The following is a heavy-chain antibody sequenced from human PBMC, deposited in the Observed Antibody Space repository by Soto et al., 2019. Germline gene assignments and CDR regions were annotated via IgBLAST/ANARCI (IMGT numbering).Heavy chain of an antibody. CDR1: GGTFSSYA. Sequence: QVQLVQSGAEVKKPGSSVKVSCKASGGTFSSYAISWVRQAPGQGLEWMGGIIPIFGTANYAQKFQGRVTITADESTSTAYRELSSLRSEDTSVYYCARGRAWIQLWLRPRAYYYGMDVWGQGTTVTVSS. V-gene: IGHV1-69*01. CDR2: IIPIFGTA. CDR3: ARGRAWIQLWLRPRAYYYGMDV. D-gene: IGHD5-18*01. J-gene: IGHJ6*02.